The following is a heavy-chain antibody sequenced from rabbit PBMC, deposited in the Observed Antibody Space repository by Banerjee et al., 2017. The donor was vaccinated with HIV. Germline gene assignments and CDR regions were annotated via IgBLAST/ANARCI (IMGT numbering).Heavy chain of an antibody. CDR2: IDGGSIGST. Sequence: QSLEESGGDLVKPGASLTLTCTASGFDFSSTAMCWVRQAPGKGLEWIACIDGGSIGSTDYATWAKGRFTISKTSSTTVTLQMTSLTAADTATYFCARDHSYYDHGKFDLWGQGTLVTVS. V-gene: IGHV1S40*01. CDR1: GFDFSSTA. D-gene: IGHD2-1*01. CDR3: ARDHSYYDHGKFDL. J-gene: IGHJ3*01.